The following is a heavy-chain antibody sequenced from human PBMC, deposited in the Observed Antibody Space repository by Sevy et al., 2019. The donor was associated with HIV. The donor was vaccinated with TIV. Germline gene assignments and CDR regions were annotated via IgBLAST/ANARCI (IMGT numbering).Heavy chain of an antibody. CDR3: ARLPTGLQSFNYLLSTYFDS. Sequence: GGSLRLSCAASGFDFNNHWMSWVRQAPEKGLKWVANIKHDGSETYYVDSLEGRFTISRDNAKNSLSLQINDLRAEDTAMYYCARLPTGLQSFNYLLSTYFDSWGQGTLVTVSS. V-gene: IGHV3-7*03. CDR2: IKHDGSET. J-gene: IGHJ4*02. CDR1: GFDFNNHW. D-gene: IGHD3-9*01.